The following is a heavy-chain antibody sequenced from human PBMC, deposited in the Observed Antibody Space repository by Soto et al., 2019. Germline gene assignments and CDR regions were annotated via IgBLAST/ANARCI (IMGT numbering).Heavy chain of an antibody. Sequence: ASGPTLVNPTQTLTLTCTFSGFSLSTSGVGVGWIRQPPGKALEWLALLYWDDDKRYSPSLKSRLTITKDTSKNQVVMTMSNMDPFDTATYYFVSGSFPNWFDPWGQGTLVTVSS. CDR2: LYWDDDK. CDR1: GFSLSTSGVG. J-gene: IGHJ5*02. V-gene: IGHV2-5*02. D-gene: IGHD3-10*01. CDR3: VSGSFPNWFDP.